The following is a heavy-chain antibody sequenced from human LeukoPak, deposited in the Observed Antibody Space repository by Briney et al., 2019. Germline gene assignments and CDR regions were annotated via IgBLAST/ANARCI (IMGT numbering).Heavy chain of an antibody. Sequence: GASVKVSCKASGYTFTGYYMHWVRQAPGQGLEWMGIINPSGGSTSYAQKFQGRVTMTRDTSTSTVYMELSSLRSEDTAVYYCARDAQGGSGSYLFDYWGQGTLVTVSS. J-gene: IGHJ4*02. CDR3: ARDAQGGSGSYLFDY. V-gene: IGHV1-46*01. D-gene: IGHD1-26*01. CDR1: GYTFTGYY. CDR2: INPSGGST.